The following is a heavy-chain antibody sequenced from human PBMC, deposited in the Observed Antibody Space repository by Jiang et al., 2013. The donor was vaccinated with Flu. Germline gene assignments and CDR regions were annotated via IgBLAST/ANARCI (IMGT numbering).Heavy chain of an antibody. J-gene: IGHJ6*04. D-gene: IGHD3-3*01. V-gene: IGHV3-23*01. Sequence: VQLLESGGGLVQPGGSLRLSCAASEFTFSSYAMSWVRQAPGKGLEWVSGISGSGGSTYYADSVKGRFTISRDNSKNTLYLQMNSLRAEDTAVYYCAKDGSPGPSITIFGVLYYYYGMDVWGKGDHGHRLL. CDR1: EFTFSSYA. CDR2: ISGSGGST. CDR3: AKDGSPGPSITIFGVLYYYYGMDV.